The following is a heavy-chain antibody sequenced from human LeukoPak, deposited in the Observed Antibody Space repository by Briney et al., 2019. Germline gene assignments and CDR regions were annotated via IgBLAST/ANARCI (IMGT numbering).Heavy chain of an antibody. Sequence: GGSLRLSCAASGFTFSSYAMHWVRQAPGKGLEWVAVISYDGSNKYYADSVKGRFTISRDNSKNTLYLQMNSLRAEDTAVYHCARGGSGATPIDYWGQGTLVTVSS. CDR2: ISYDGSNK. CDR3: ARGGSGATPIDY. CDR1: GFTFSSYA. J-gene: IGHJ4*02. V-gene: IGHV3-30*04. D-gene: IGHD2-15*01.